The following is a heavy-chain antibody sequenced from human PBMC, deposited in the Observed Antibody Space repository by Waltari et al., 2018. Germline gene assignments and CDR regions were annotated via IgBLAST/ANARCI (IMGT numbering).Heavy chain of an antibody. J-gene: IGHJ4*02. CDR1: GFTFSSYW. D-gene: IGHD6-13*01. Sequence: EVQLVESGGGLVQPGGSLRLSCAASGFTFSSYWMSWVRQAPGKRLEWVANIMQDGSGKYYVDSVEGRFTIARDNAKNSLYLQVNSLRAEDTAVYYCARDSSGWYYFDYWGQGTLVTVSS. V-gene: IGHV3-7*01. CDR3: ARDSSGWYYFDY. CDR2: IMQDGSGK.